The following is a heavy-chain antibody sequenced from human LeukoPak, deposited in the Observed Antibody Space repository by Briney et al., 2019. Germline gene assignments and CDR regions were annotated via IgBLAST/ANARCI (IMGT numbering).Heavy chain of an antibody. CDR1: GFTFSDYD. CDR3: ARGPYVWGSYRPLNRLDY. V-gene: IGHV3-11*04. CDR2: LSNSGSTI. D-gene: IGHD3-16*02. Sequence: GGSLRLSCAASGFTFSDYDMIWMRQAPGKGLEWVSYLSNSGSTIYYADSVKGRFTISRDNAKNSLYLQMNSLRAEDTAVYYCARGPYVWGSYRPLNRLDYWGQGTLVTVSS. J-gene: IGHJ4*02.